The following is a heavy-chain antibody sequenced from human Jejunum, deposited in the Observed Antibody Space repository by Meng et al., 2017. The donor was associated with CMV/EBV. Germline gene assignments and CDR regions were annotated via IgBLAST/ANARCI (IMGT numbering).Heavy chain of an antibody. CDR1: GFIFDDYA. CDR3: AKGVLVSGTNYLDY. D-gene: IGHD5/OR15-5a*01. V-gene: IGHV3-9*01. Sequence: SGFIFDDYAMHWVRQAPGKGLEWVSGISWNSGSIAYADSVKGRFTISRDNAKNTLYLQMNTLSSEDTALYYCAKGVLVSGTNYLDYWGQGALVTVSS. J-gene: IGHJ4*02. CDR2: ISWNSGSI.